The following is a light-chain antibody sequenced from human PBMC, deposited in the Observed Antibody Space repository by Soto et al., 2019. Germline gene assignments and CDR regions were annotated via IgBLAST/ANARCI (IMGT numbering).Light chain of an antibody. CDR3: VTWDTSLRTGV. J-gene: IGLJ3*02. V-gene: IGLV2-14*01. Sequence: QSALTQPASVSGSPGQSITISCTGTSSDVGGYDYVSWYQQYPDKAPKLMIFEVSNRPSGTPDRISGSASGTSATLTITGLQTGDEADYFCVTWDTSLRTGVIGGGTKVTVL. CDR2: EVS. CDR1: SSDVGGYDY.